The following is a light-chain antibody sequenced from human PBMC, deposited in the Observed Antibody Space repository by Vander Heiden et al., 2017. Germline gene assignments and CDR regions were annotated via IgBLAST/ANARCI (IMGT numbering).Light chain of an antibody. CDR3: CSYAGSSTCG. V-gene: IGLV2-23*02. J-gene: IGLJ3*02. CDR1: SSDVGSYNL. Sequence: QSALTQPASVSGSPGQSITISCTGTSSDVGSYNLVSWYQQHPGKAPKRRIEEVSKRPSGVSNRGSGSKSGKNESLTISGLQAEDEADDDCCSYAGSSTCGFGGGTKLTVL. CDR2: EVS.